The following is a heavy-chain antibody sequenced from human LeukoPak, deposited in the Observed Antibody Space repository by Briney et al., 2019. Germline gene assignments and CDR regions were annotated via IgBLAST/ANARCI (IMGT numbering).Heavy chain of an antibody. CDR2: ISGSGGST. Sequence: GGSLRLSCAASGFTFSSYAMSWVRQAPGKGPEWVSAISGSGGSTYYADSVKGRFTISRDNSKNTLYLQMNSLGAEDTAVYYCANHQAWYSSSSTFDYWGQGTLVTVSS. CDR3: ANHQAWYSSSSTFDY. V-gene: IGHV3-23*01. D-gene: IGHD6-6*01. CDR1: GFTFSSYA. J-gene: IGHJ4*02.